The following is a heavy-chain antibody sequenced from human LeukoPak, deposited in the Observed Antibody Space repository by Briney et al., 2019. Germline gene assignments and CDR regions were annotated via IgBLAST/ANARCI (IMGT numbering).Heavy chain of an antibody. D-gene: IGHD6-13*01. J-gene: IGHJ5*02. CDR3: AREIAAAGPRWFDP. V-gene: IGHV4-34*01. CDR2: INHSGST. Sequence: SETLSPTCAVYGGSFSGYYWSWIRQPPGKGLEWIGEINHSGSTNYNPSLKSRVTISVDTSKKQFSLKLSSVTAADTAVYYCAREIAAAGPRWFDPWGQGTLVTVSS. CDR1: GGSFSGYY.